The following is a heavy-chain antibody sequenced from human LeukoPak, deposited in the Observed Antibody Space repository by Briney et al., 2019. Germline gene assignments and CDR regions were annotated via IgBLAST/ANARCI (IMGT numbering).Heavy chain of an antibody. CDR2: ISGSGTTT. D-gene: IGHD3-22*01. Sequence: QTGGSLRLSCVASGFTFSANAMSWVRQAPGQGLEWVSAISGSGTTTYYADSVKGRFTISRDNSKNTLYLQINSLRAEDTAVYYCVRPFTLIAVVIPGDAFDVWGLGTSVSVSS. CDR3: VRPFTLIAVVIPGDAFDV. V-gene: IGHV3-23*01. J-gene: IGHJ3*01. CDR1: GFTFSANA.